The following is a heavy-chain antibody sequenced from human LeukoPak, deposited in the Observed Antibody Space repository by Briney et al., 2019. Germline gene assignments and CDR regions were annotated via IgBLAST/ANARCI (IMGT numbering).Heavy chain of an antibody. D-gene: IGHD2-15*01. J-gene: IGHJ6*03. CDR3: ARGRGTSGSNRDFYYYYYMDV. V-gene: IGHV1-3*01. CDR2: MNAGNGNT. Sequence: ASVKVSCKASGYIFTDYAIHWLRQAPGQRPEGMGWMNAGNGNTKYSQKFQGRITLIRDTSAATAYMELSSLRHEDLAVYSCARGRGTSGSNRDFYYYYYMDVWGKGTTVTVSS. CDR1: GYIFTDYA.